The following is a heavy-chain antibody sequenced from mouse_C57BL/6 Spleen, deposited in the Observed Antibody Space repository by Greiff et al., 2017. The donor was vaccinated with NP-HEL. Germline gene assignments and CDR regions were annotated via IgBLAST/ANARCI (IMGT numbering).Heavy chain of an antibody. CDR2: ISSGSSTI. D-gene: IGHD2-2*01. J-gene: IGHJ2*01. CDR1: GFTFSDYG. CDR3: ARGVTTD. V-gene: IGHV5-17*01. Sequence: EVMLVESGGGLVKPGGSLKLSCAASGFTFSDYGMHWVRQAPEKGLEWVAYISSGSSTIYYADTVKGRFTISRDNAKNTLFLQMPRLRSEDTAMYYCARGVTTDWGQGTTLTVSS.